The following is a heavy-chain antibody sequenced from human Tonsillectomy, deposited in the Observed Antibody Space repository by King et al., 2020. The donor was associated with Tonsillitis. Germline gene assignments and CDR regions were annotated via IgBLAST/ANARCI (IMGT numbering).Heavy chain of an antibody. J-gene: IGHJ6*02. CDR2: IYYSGST. Sequence: VQLQESGPGLVKPSQTLSLTCAVSGGSINSGGYSWSWIRQPPGKGLEWIGYIYYSGSTYYNPSLKSRVTISVNTSKNQLSLNLSSVTAADTAVYYYARVHDSSGYQPTTPYMDVWGQGTTVTVSS. CDR1: GGSINSGGYS. D-gene: IGHD3-22*01. V-gene: IGHV4-30-4*07. CDR3: ARVHDSSGYQPTTPYMDV.